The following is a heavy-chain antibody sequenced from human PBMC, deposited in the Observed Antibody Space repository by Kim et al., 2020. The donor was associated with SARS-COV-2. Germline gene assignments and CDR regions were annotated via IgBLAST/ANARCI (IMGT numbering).Heavy chain of an antibody. Sequence: GGSLRLSCAASGFTFSSYWMSWVRQAPGKGLEWVANIKQDGSEKYYVDSVKGRFTISRDNAKNSLYLQMNSLRAEDTAVYYCVRESHITMVRGVITIHWYFDLWGRGTLVTVSS. D-gene: IGHD3-10*01. CDR2: IKQDGSEK. V-gene: IGHV3-7*01. CDR3: VRESHITMVRGVITIHWYFDL. J-gene: IGHJ2*01. CDR1: GFTFSSYW.